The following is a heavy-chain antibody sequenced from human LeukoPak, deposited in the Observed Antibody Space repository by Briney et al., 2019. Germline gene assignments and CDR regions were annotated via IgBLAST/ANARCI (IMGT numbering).Heavy chain of an antibody. CDR3: ARVSAGAAAGYFDY. V-gene: IGHV4-61*01. CDR1: GGSISSGSYY. Sequence: PSETLSLTCTVSGGSISSGSYYWSWIRQPPGKGLEWIGYIYYSGSTNYNPSLKSRVTISVDTSKNQFSLKLSSVTAADTAVYYCARVSAGAAAGYFDYWGQGTLVTVSS. CDR2: IYYSGST. D-gene: IGHD6-13*01. J-gene: IGHJ4*02.